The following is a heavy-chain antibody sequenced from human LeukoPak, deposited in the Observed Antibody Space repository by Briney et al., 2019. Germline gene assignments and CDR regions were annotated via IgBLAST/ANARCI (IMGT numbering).Heavy chain of an antibody. CDR1: GFTFSSYW. CDR3: ADDNWNDVRSGY. J-gene: IGHJ4*02. CDR2: IKQDGSEK. V-gene: IGHV3-7*03. D-gene: IGHD1-20*01. Sequence: GGSLRLSCVASGFTFSSYWMSWVRQAPGKGLEWVANIKQDGSEKYYVDSVKGRFTISRDNAKNSLFLQMNSLRAEDTAVYYCADDNWNDVRSGYWGQGTLVTVSS.